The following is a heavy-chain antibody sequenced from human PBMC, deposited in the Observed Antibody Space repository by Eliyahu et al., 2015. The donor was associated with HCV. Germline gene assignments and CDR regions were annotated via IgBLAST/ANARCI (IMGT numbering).Heavy chain of an antibody. CDR2: IVVGSGNT. V-gene: IGHV1-58*02. CDR3: AAVEGCGGDCYYDAFDI. CDR1: GFXFTXSA. D-gene: IGHD2-21*02. J-gene: IGHJ3*02. Sequence: QMQLVQSGPEXKKPGXSVKVSXKASGFXFTXSAMQWVRQARGQRLEWIGWIVVGSGNTNYEQKXQERVTITRDMSTSTAYMELSSLRSEDTAVYYCAAVEGCGGDCYYDAFDIWGPRDNGHRLF.